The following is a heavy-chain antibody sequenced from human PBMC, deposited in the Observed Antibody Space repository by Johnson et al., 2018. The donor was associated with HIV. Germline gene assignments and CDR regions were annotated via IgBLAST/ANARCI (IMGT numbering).Heavy chain of an antibody. CDR3: AKPPSMGADAFDI. J-gene: IGHJ3*02. V-gene: IGHV3-30*18. CDR2: MWYDGSNK. D-gene: IGHD3-16*01. Sequence: QMLLVESGGGVVQPGRSLRLSCAASGFTFSNYGMHWVRQAPGKGLEWVAVMWYDGSNKYYADSVKGRFTISRDNSKNALYLQMNSLRSEDTAVYYCAKPPSMGADAFDIWGQGTMVTVSS. CDR1: GFTFSNYG.